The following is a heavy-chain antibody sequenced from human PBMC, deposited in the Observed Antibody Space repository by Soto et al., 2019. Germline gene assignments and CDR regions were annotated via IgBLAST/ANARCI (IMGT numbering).Heavy chain of an antibody. CDR3: AKVVAAAGPPFDY. J-gene: IGHJ4*02. CDR1: GFTFGSFA. D-gene: IGHD6-13*01. Sequence: PAGSLRLSSAASGFTFGSFAMGWVRQPPGKGLEWVAAISGSGASTYYADSVKGRFTISTDNSKNTLYLQVNSLRAEDTAVYYCAKVVAAAGPPFDYWGQATLVTVSS. CDR2: ISGSGAST. V-gene: IGHV3-23*01.